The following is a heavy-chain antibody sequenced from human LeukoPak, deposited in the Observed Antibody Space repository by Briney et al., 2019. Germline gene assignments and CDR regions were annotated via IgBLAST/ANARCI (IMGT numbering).Heavy chain of an antibody. CDR3: ARDISSSTRAFDI. J-gene: IGHJ3*02. CDR1: GFTFDDDA. Sequence: GGSLRLSCAASGFTFDDDAMHWVRHAPGKGLEWVSGISWNSGSIGYADSVKGRFSISRDTAKNSLYLQMNNLRGEDTAVYYCARDISSSTRAFDIGGQGTMVTVS. V-gene: IGHV3-9*01. CDR2: ISWNSGSI. D-gene: IGHD2-15*01.